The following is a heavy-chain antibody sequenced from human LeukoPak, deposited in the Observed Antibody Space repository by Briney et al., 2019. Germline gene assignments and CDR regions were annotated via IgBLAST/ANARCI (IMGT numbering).Heavy chain of an antibody. D-gene: IGHD4-23*01. CDR1: GGSISSYY. Sequence: SETLSLTCTVAGGSISSYYCSWIRQPPGKGLGCIGYIYYSGSTNYNPSLKTRVTISVDTSKHQFSLKLMSVTAADTAVYYCARAGNDYGGKPYWYLDVWGRGTLVTVSS. J-gene: IGHJ2*01. V-gene: IGHV4-59*12. CDR2: IYYSGST. CDR3: ARAGNDYGGKPYWYLDV.